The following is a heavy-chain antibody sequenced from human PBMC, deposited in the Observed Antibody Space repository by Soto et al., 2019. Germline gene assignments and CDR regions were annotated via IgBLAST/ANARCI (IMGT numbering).Heavy chain of an antibody. J-gene: IGHJ4*02. CDR2: IYHSGST. Sequence: QVQLQESGPGLVKPSGTLSLTCAVSSGSISSSNWWSWVRQPPGKGLEGIGDIYHSGSTNYNPSLKSRVTISVDKSKTQFSLKLSSVTAADTAVYYCARESLGDYADYFDYWGQGTLVTVSS. CDR3: ARESLGDYADYFDY. V-gene: IGHV4-4*02. CDR1: SGSISSSNW. D-gene: IGHD4-17*01.